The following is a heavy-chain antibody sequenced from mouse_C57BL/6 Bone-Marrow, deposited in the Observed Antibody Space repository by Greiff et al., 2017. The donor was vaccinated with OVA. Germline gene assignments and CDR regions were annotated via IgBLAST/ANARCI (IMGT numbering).Heavy chain of an antibody. CDR1: GYAFSSSW. Sequence: LQESGAELVKPGASVKISCKASGYAFSSSWMNWVKQRPGKGLEWIGRIYPGDGDTNYNGKFKGKATLTADKSSSTAYMQLSSLTSEDSAVYFCARGGLGLYWGQGTTLTVSS. CDR2: IYPGDGDT. D-gene: IGHD4-1*01. J-gene: IGHJ2*01. CDR3: ARGGLGLY. V-gene: IGHV1-82*01.